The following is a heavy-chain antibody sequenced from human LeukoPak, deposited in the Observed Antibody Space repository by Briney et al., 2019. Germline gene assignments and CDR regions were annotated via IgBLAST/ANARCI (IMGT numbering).Heavy chain of an antibody. V-gene: IGHV3-23*01. D-gene: IGHD3-22*01. CDR1: GFTFSSYA. Sequence: PGGSLRLSCAASGFTFSSYAMSWVRQAPGKGLEWVSAISGSGGSTYYADSGKGLFTIYRDNSKNTLYLQMNSLRAEDTAVYYCAKDREPLRGYTYYYDSSGYADFDYWGQGTLVTVSS. CDR3: AKDREPLRGYTYYYDSSGYADFDY. J-gene: IGHJ4*02. CDR2: ISGSGGST.